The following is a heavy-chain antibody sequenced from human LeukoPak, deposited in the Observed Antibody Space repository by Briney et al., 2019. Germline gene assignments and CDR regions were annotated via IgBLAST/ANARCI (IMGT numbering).Heavy chain of an antibody. CDR2: IQSDGNIQ. V-gene: IGHV3-30*02. CDR1: GFSFSYFG. Sequence: GGSLRLSCAASGFSFSYFGMHWVRQAPGKGLEWVVFIQSDGNIQYYEDSVKGRFTISRDNSRKTVDLQMSSLRLEDTAIYLCARDGVASTDHWGQGTLVTVSS. J-gene: IGHJ4*02. D-gene: IGHD5-12*01. CDR3: ARDGVASTDH.